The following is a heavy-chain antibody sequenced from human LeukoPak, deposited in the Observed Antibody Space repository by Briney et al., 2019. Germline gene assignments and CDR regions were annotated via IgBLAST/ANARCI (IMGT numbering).Heavy chain of an antibody. Sequence: GGSLRLSCAASRFTFSSYAMSWVRQAPGKGLEWVSAISGSGGSTYYADSVKGRFTISRDNSKNTLYLQMNSLRAEDTAVYYCANYQRWLQSPLDYWGQGTLVTVSS. J-gene: IGHJ4*02. V-gene: IGHV3-23*01. D-gene: IGHD5-24*01. CDR3: ANYQRWLQSPLDY. CDR2: ISGSGGST. CDR1: RFTFSSYA.